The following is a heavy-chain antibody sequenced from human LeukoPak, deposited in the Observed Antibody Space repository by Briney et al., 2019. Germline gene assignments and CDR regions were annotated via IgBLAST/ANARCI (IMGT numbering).Heavy chain of an antibody. V-gene: IGHV1-18*04. CDR1: GYTFTGYY. CDR2: ISAYNGNT. D-gene: IGHD3-3*01. CDR3: ARTNYDFWSGYFGDNYYYYYMDV. J-gene: IGHJ6*03. Sequence: VASVKVSCKASGYTFTGYYMHWVRQAPGQGLEWMGWISAYNGNTNYAQKLQGRVTMTTDTSTSTAYMELRSLRSDGTAVYYCARTNYDFWSGYFGDNYYYYYMDVWGKGTTVTVSS.